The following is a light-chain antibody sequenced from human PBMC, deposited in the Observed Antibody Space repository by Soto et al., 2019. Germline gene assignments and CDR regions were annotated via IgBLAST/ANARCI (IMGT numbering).Light chain of an antibody. CDR3: SSFASGTTLV. CDR2: EVG. CDR1: SSDVGGYNF. J-gene: IGLJ2*01. V-gene: IGLV2-14*01. Sequence: SALTQPASVSGSPGQSITISCTGTSSDVGGYNFVSWYQQHPGKAPKLIIYEVGNRPSGISNRFSASKSGNTASLTISGLQAEDDADYYCSSFASGTTLVFGGGTKLTVL.